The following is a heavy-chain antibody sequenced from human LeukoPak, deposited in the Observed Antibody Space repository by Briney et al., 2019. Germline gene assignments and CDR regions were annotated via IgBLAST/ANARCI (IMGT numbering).Heavy chain of an antibody. V-gene: IGHV5-10-1*01. CDR3: ASEYSGWYGEGN. J-gene: IGHJ4*02. D-gene: IGHD6-19*01. CDR2: IDPSDSYT. Sequence: GESLKISCKGSGYSFTSYWISWARQMPGKGLEWMGRIDPSDSYTNYSPSFQGHVTISADKSISTAYLQWSSLKASDTAMYYCASEYSGWYGEGNWGQGTLVTVSS. CDR1: GYSFTSYW.